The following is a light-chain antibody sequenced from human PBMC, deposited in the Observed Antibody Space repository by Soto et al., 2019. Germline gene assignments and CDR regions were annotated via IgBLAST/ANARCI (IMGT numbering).Light chain of an antibody. V-gene: IGKV1-5*03. CDR3: KQYTSYSRA. J-gene: IGKJ1*01. CDR1: QTISSW. CDR2: KAY. Sequence: DIQMTQSPSTLSGSVGDRVTITCRASQTISSWLAWYQQKPGKAPKLLIYKAYSLESGVQSRFSGSGSGTDFTLTIRGLQPDDFTTYYCKQYTSYSRAFGQGTKVDIK.